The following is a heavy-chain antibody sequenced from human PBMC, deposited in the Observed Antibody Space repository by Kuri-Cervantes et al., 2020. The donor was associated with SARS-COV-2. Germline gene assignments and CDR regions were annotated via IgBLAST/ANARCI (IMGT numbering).Heavy chain of an antibody. V-gene: IGHV3-7*01. CDR3: ARDGLAVRLWEEYYFDY. CDR2: IKQDGSEK. D-gene: IGHD3-16*01. CDR1: GFSFSSYW. J-gene: IGHJ4*02. Sequence: ETLSLTCAASGFSFSSYWMSWVRQAPGKGLEWVANIKQDGSEKYYADSVKGRFTISRDNAKNSLYLQMNSLRDEDTAVYYCARDGLAVRLWEEYYFDYWGQGTLVTVSS.